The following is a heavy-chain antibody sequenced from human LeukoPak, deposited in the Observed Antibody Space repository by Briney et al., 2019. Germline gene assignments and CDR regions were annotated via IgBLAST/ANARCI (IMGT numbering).Heavy chain of an antibody. CDR2: ISGSGGST. CDR3: AKDFWSGYWYNSFDP. CDR1: GFTFSSYA. J-gene: IGHJ5*02. D-gene: IGHD3-3*01. V-gene: IGHV3-23*01. Sequence: QPGGSLRLSCAASGFTFSSYAMSWVRQAPVKGLEWVSAISGSGGSTYYADSVKGRFTISRDNSKNTLYLQMNSLRAEDTAVYYCAKDFWSGYWYNSFDPWGQGTLVTVSS.